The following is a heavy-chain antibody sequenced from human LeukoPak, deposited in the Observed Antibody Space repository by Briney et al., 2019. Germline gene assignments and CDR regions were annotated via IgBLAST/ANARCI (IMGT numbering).Heavy chain of an antibody. V-gene: IGHV4-30-2*01. J-gene: IGHJ4*02. CDR1: GGSISSGGYY. CDR3: ARAPSPLTTPGY. Sequence: SETLSLTCTVSGGSISSGGYYWSWIRQPPGKGLEWIGYIYHSGSTYYNPSLKSRVTISVDRSKNQFSLKLSSVTAADTAVYYCARAPSPLTTPGYWGQGTLVTVSS. CDR2: IYHSGST. D-gene: IGHD1-14*01.